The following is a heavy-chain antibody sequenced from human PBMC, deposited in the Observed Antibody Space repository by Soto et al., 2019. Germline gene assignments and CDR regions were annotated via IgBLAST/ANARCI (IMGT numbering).Heavy chain of an antibody. Sequence: QVQLQESGPGLVKPSETLSLTCTVSNDSISTYYWTWIRQPPGKGLEWIGFIYYSGSTNYNPSLQRRVTIAVDTSKNQFSLKMNSVTAADTAVYYCASPGRDWGALHYWGQGTLVTVSS. V-gene: IGHV4-59*08. CDR3: ASPGRDWGALHY. J-gene: IGHJ4*02. CDR2: IYYSGST. D-gene: IGHD7-27*01. CDR1: NDSISTYY.